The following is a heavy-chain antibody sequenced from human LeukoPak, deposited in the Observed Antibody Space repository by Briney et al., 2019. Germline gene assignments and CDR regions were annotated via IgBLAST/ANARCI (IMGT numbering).Heavy chain of an antibody. CDR1: GYTFTSYY. D-gene: IGHD5-18*01. J-gene: IGHJ4*02. CDR3: ARDGGYTYGYDY. Sequence: ASVRVSCKASGYTFTSYYIHWVRQAPGQGPEWMGIINPSSGSTSYAQTFQGRVTLTTDTSTGTVFMDLSSLRSEDTAVYYCARDGGYTYGYDYWGQGSLVAVSS. CDR2: INPSSGST. V-gene: IGHV1-46*01.